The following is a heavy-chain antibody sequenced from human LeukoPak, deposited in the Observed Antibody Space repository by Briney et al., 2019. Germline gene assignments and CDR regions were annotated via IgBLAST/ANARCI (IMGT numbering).Heavy chain of an antibody. Sequence: GESLQISCQGSGYGFSSYWIGWVRPMPGKGLEWMGIIYTGDSETTYSPSFQGQVTISVDESISTAYLQWSSLRASDTAMYYCARHYSATYYYDSSGYPNPTVLDYWGQGTLVTVSS. D-gene: IGHD3-22*01. J-gene: IGHJ4*02. CDR3: ARHYSATYYYDSSGYPNPTVLDY. CDR1: GYGFSSYW. CDR2: IYTGDSET. V-gene: IGHV5-51*01.